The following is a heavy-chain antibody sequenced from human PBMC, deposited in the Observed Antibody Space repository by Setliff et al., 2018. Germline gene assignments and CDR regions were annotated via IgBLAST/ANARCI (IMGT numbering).Heavy chain of an antibody. CDR2: THTDGITI. D-gene: IGHD2-15*01. V-gene: IGHV3-48*03. CDR3: ARRLPYFGMDV. CDR1: GFTFNTYA. Sequence: GGSLRLSCAASGFTFNTYAMSWVRQPPGKGLEWVSKTHTDGITIYSDSARGRFTIFRDSAKNSLHLQMTSLSAEDTAVYYCARRLPYFGMDVWGQGTTVTVSS. J-gene: IGHJ6*02.